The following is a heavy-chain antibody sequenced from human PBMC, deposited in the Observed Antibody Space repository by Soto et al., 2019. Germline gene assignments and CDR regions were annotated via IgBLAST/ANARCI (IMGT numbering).Heavy chain of an antibody. CDR2: ISSSGSTI. Sequence: GGSLRLSCGASGFTFSSYEMNWVRQAPGKGLEWVSYISSSGSTIYYADSVKGRFTISRDNAKNSLYLQMNSLRAEDTAVYYCARNYYDSSGIDYWGQGTLVTVSS. CDR3: ARNYYDSSGIDY. J-gene: IGHJ4*02. CDR1: GFTFSSYE. D-gene: IGHD3-22*01. V-gene: IGHV3-48*03.